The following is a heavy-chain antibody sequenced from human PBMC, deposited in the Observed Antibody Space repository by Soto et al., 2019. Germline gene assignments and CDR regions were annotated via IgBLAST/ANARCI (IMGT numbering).Heavy chain of an antibody. CDR2: IGSSSTSV. Sequence: EVQLVESGGGLIQPGGSLRLSCAASGFTFNTYSMTWVRQAPGKGLQWVSYIGSSSTSVYYADSVKGRFTISRDNAKNSLYLQMNSLRDEDTAVYHCARPGGYGMDVWGQGTTVTVSS. V-gene: IGHV3-48*02. J-gene: IGHJ6*02. CDR1: GFTFNTYS. CDR3: ARPGGYGMDV. D-gene: IGHD3-10*01.